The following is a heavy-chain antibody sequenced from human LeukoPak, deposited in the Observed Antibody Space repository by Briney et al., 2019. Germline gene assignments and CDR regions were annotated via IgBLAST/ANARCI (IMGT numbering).Heavy chain of an antibody. CDR3: TRDMQGSRLYLVGSQND. D-gene: IGHD1-26*01. CDR2: ISSSGSTI. Sequence: GGSLRLSCAASGFTLSSYEMNWVRQAPGKGLEWVSYISSSGSTIYYADSVKGRFTISRDNAMNTLYLQMNSLRAEDSALYYCTRDMQGSRLYLVGSQNDWGQGTLVTVSS. CDR1: GFTLSSYE. J-gene: IGHJ4*02. V-gene: IGHV3-48*03.